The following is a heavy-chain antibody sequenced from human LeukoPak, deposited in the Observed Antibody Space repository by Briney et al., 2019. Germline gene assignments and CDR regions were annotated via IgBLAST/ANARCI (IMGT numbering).Heavy chain of an antibody. CDR2: IGGSVGAT. D-gene: IGHD3-22*01. CDR3: AKVVKGYYYDSSGYYYIDF. Sequence: PGGSLRLSCAASGFTFSNYAMSWVRQAPGKGLEWVSAIGGSVGATYYADSVKGRFTISRDNSKNTLYLQMNSLRAEDTAVYYCAKVVKGYYYDSSGYYYIDFWGQGTLVTVSS. J-gene: IGHJ4*02. CDR1: GFTFSNYA. V-gene: IGHV3-23*01.